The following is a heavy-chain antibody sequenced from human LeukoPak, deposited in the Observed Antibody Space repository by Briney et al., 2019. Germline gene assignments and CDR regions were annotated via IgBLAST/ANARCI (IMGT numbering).Heavy chain of an antibody. CDR1: GFTFSSYA. J-gene: IGHJ4*02. CDR2: ISGGGGST. V-gene: IGHV3-23*01. D-gene: IGHD7-27*01. Sequence: PGGSLRLSCAASGFTFSSYAMSWVRQAPGKGLEWVSAISGGGGSTYYADSVKGRFTISRDNAKNTLYLQMNSLRAEDTAVYYCARGRTGEFDYWGQGTLVTVSS. CDR3: ARGRTGEFDY.